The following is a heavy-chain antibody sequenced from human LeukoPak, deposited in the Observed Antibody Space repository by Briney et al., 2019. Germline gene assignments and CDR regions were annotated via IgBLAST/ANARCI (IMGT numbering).Heavy chain of an antibody. V-gene: IGHV1-69*13. Sequence: SVKVSYKASGGTFNSYAISWVRQAPGQGLEWMGGIIPIFGTANYAQKFQGRVTITADESTSTAYMELSSLRSEDTAVYYCATRGSSGWYYFDYWGQGTLVTVSS. CDR2: IIPIFGTA. CDR3: ATRGSSGWYYFDY. D-gene: IGHD6-19*01. CDR1: GGTFNSYA. J-gene: IGHJ4*02.